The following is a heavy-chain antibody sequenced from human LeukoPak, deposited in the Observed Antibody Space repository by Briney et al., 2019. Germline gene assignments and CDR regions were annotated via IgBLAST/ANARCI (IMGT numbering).Heavy chain of an antibody. Sequence: SETLSLTCTVSGGSISSYYWSWIRQPPGKGLEWIGYIYYSGSTNYNPSLKSRVTISVDTSKNQFSLKLSSVTAADTAVYYCARATTQHQIDYWGQGTLVTVSS. J-gene: IGHJ4*02. CDR3: ARATTQHQIDY. D-gene: IGHD4-11*01. CDR1: GGSISSYY. CDR2: IYYSGST. V-gene: IGHV4-59*01.